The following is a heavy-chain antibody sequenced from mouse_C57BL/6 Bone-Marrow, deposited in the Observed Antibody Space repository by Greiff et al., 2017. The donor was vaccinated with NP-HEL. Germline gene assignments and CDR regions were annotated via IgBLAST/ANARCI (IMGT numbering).Heavy chain of an antibody. J-gene: IGHJ2*01. CDR1: GFSLSTFGMG. V-gene: IGHV8-8*01. Sequence: QVTLNVSGPGILQPSQTLSLTCSFSGFSLSTFGMGVGWIRQPSGKGLEWLAHIWWDDAKYYNPALKSRLTISKDTSKNQVFPTIAKVDTADTTTYSCARMGLNTTVGAYYFDYWGQGTTLTVSS. CDR2: IWWDDAK. D-gene: IGHD1-1*01. CDR3: ARMGLNTTVGAYYFDY.